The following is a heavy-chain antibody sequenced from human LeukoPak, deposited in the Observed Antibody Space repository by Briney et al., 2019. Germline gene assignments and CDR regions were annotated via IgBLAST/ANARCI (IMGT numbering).Heavy chain of an antibody. D-gene: IGHD3-9*01. CDR1: GYTFINHY. CDR2: IRPTDGST. V-gene: IGHV1-46*01. CDR3: TRTINSWFDP. J-gene: IGHJ5*02. Sequence: ASVKISCKPSGYTFINHYMHWVRQAPGQGLEWMGGIRPTDGSTSYAQNFQGRLSMTSDTSTSTAYMELSSLRSEDTAIYYCTRTINSWFDPWGQGTPVSVSS.